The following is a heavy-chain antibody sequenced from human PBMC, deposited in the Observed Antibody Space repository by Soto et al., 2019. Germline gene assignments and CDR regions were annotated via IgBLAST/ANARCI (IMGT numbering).Heavy chain of an antibody. CDR3: ARDGPSAMALDY. Sequence: GAPVKVXCKASGYTXTSHALHWVRQAPGKRLEWMGGINPRGGSKSYAKKFRGRVTMTRDTSTSTVYRGLSSLRSEDTAVYYCARDGPSAMALDYWGQGTLVTVSS. J-gene: IGHJ4*02. CDR2: INPRGGSK. CDR1: GYTXTSHA. V-gene: IGHV1-46*01. D-gene: IGHD5-18*01.